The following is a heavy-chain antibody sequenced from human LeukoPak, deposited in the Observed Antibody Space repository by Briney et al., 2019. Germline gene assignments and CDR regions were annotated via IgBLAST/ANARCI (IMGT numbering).Heavy chain of an antibody. CDR3: AISPSRSWGRYYHYYMDV. D-gene: IGHD3-16*01. Sequence: ASVKVSCKASGFTFTDYDLNWVRQATGQGLQWMGWMNPASRNTGYAQTFQGRLSMTRNTSVSAAYMELSSLRSDDTAVYYCAISPSRSWGRYYHYYMDVWGKGTTVTISS. CDR2: MNPASRNT. CDR1: GFTFTDYD. V-gene: IGHV1-8*01. J-gene: IGHJ6*03.